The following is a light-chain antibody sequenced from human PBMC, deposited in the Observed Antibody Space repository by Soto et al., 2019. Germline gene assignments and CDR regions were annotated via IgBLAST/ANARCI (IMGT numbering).Light chain of an antibody. V-gene: IGKV3-20*01. J-gene: IGKJ5*01. CDR3: QQYGSSPFT. CDR1: QSVSSSY. Sequence: EIVLTQSPGTQSLSPGERATLSFRSSQSVSSSYLAWYQQKPGQAPRLLIYGASSRATGIPERFSGSGSGTDFTLTISRLEPEDFEVYYCQQYGSSPFTCGQGTRLEIK. CDR2: GAS.